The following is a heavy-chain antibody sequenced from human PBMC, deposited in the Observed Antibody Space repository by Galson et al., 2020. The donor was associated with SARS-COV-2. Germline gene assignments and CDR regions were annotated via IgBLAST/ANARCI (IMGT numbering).Heavy chain of an antibody. J-gene: IGHJ4*02. CDR3: ARETDDYTSGWYDY. CDR2: ISYDGTKR. Sequence: QLGESLKISCRASGFTFSSSAMHWVRQAPGKGLEWVAIISYDGTKRYNLDSVKGRFTISRDNSKNTLYLQMDSLTTEDTAVYYCARETDDYTSGWYDYWGQGTLVTVSS. CDR1: GFTFSSSA. D-gene: IGHD6-13*01. V-gene: IGHV3-30*04.